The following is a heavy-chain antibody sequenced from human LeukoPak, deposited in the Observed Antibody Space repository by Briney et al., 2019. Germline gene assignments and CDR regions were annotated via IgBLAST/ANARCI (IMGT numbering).Heavy chain of an antibody. J-gene: IGHJ6*03. CDR2: IWYDGSNK. CDR3: ARDCRSNYYYYYYMDV. Sequence: PGGSLRLSCAASGFTFSSYAMHWVRQAPGKGLEWVAVIWYDGSNKYYADSVKGRFTISRDNSKNTLYLQMNSLRAEDTAVYYCARDCRSNYYYYYYMDVWGKGTTVTVSS. V-gene: IGHV3-33*08. D-gene: IGHD4-11*01. CDR1: GFTFSSYA.